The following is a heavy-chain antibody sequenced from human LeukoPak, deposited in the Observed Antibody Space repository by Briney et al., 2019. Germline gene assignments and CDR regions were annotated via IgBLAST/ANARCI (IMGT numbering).Heavy chain of an antibody. D-gene: IGHD3-22*01. CDR1: GYSFTNYW. J-gene: IGHJ1*01. Sequence: GESLKISCKTSGYSFTNYWIGWVRQMPGKGLEWMGIIHPGNSETRYTPSFQGQVTFSADKSITTAYLQWSSLKASDTAIFYCARLGSGGYYYVHQWGQGTLVTVSS. CDR3: ARLGSGGYYYVHQ. CDR2: IHPGNSET. V-gene: IGHV5-51*01.